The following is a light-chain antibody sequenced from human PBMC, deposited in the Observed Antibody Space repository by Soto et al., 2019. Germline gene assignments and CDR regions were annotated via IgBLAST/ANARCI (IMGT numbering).Light chain of an antibody. CDR3: SSYAGASTAHVV. CDR2: DVS. V-gene: IGLV2-14*01. J-gene: IGLJ2*01. Sequence: QSVLTQPASVSGSPGQSITISCTGTSSDVGGYNYVSWYQQHPGKAPKLMIYDVSNRPSGVSNRFSGSKSGNTASLTISGLQDEDAADYYCSSYAGASTAHVVFGGETNVTV. CDR1: SSDVGGYNY.